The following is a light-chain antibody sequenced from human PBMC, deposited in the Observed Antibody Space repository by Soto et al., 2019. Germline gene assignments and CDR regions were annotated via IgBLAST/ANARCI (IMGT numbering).Light chain of an antibody. V-gene: IGKV3-15*01. J-gene: IGKJ1*01. Sequence: EIVMTQSPATLSVSPGERATLSCRASQSVSSNLAWYQQKPGQAPRLLIYGASTRATGIPARFSGSGSGTEFTLTISSLQFEDFAVSYCQQYNNWGTFGQGTKVEIK. CDR3: QQYNNWGT. CDR2: GAS. CDR1: QSVSSN.